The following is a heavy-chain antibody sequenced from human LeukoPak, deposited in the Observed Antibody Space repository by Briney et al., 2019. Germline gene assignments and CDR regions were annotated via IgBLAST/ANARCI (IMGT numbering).Heavy chain of an antibody. V-gene: IGHV3-23*01. CDR3: ARDLAWGAY. CDR2: ISGGGDIT. D-gene: IGHD4/OR15-4a*01. J-gene: IGHJ4*02. CDR1: GFTFSTYA. Sequence: GGSLRLSCVASGFTFSTYAMSWVRQTPAKGLEWVSVISGGGDITYYADSVKGRLTISRDNARNSLYLEMNSLRDEDTAVYYCARDLAWGAYWGQGTLVTVSS.